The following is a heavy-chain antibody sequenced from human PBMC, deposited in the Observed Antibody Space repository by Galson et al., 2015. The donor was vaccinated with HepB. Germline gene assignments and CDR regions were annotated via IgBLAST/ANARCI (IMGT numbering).Heavy chain of an antibody. CDR3: ARIGSSWPGG. Sequence: SVKVSCKASGGTFSSYAISWVRQAPGQGLEWMGGIIPIFGIANYAQKFQGRVTITAGKSTSTAYMELSSLRSEDTAVYYCARIGSSWPGGWGQGTLVTVSS. J-gene: IGHJ4*02. D-gene: IGHD6-13*01. CDR1: GGTFSSYA. CDR2: IIPIFGIA. V-gene: IGHV1-69*10.